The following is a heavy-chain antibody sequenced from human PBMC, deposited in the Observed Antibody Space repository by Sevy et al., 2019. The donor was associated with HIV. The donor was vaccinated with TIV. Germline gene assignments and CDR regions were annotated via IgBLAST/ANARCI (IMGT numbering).Heavy chain of an antibody. CDR3: AGENAWGRGYS. Sequence: SDTLSLTCTVSGGSITSLYWNWIRQPPGKGLEWIANIYYNGHINYNPSLKSRVTLSLDTSKNQCSLRLSSVNAADTAMYYCAGENAWGRGYSWGQGTLVTVSS. CDR2: IYYNGHI. D-gene: IGHD1-26*01. CDR1: GGSITSLY. V-gene: IGHV4-59*08. J-gene: IGHJ4*02.